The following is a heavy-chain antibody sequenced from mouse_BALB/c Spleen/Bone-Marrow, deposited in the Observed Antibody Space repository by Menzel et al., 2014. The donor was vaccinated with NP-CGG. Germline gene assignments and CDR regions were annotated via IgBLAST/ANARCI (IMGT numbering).Heavy chain of an antibody. CDR2: IHPGSGGA. CDR3: TSSYGSSYEYYFDY. V-gene: IGHV1-15*01. D-gene: IGHD1-1*01. J-gene: IGHJ2*01. Sequence: VQLQQSGAELVRPGASVKLSCKALGYTFTDYEMHWVKQTPVHGLEWIGTIHPGSGGAAYNQEFKGKATLTADKSSSTAYMQLSSPTSEDSAVYYCTSSYGSSYEYYFDYWGQGTTLTVSS. CDR1: GYTFTDYE.